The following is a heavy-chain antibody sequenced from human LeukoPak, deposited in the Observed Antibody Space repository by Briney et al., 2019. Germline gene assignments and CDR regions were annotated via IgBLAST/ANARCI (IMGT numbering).Heavy chain of an antibody. J-gene: IGHJ3*02. D-gene: IGHD2-15*01. CDR1: GYIFTAYY. CDR2: INPNSGGT. CDR3: ARDLSGGALGAFDI. V-gene: IGHV1-2*02. Sequence: ASVKVSCKASGYIFTAYYIHWLRQAPGQGLECMGWINPNSGGTSFALNFQGRVTLTRDTSISTVYMELSRLRSDDTAVYYCARDLSGGALGAFDIWGQGTMVTVSS.